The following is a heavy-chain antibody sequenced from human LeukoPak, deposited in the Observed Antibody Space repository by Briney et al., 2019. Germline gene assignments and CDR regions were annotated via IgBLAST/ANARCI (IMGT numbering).Heavy chain of an antibody. CDR3: ARGGDFGVPAPLGIDAFDF. CDR2: SRNKAESYTT. CDR1: GFTLRDHF. V-gene: IGHV3-72*01. D-gene: IGHD2-2*01. J-gene: IGHJ3*01. Sequence: PGGSLRLSCAASGFTLRDHFIDWVRQAPVKGLEWVGRSRNKAESYTTQYAASVKGRFTISRDDSKNSLYLQMNSLKTEDTAVYYCARGGDFGVPAPLGIDAFDFWGQGTMVTVSS.